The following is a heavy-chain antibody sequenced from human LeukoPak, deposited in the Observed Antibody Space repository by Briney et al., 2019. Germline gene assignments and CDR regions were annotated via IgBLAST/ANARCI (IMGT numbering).Heavy chain of an antibody. CDR1: GFTFSSYR. CDR3: ARFPYYDSSGAPRTP. V-gene: IGHV3-74*01. D-gene: IGHD3-22*01. Sequence: GGSLRLSCAASGFTFSSYRMHWVRQAPGKGLVLVSRMNSGGSSTSYADSVKGRFTISRDNAKNTLYLQMNSLRAEDTAMYYCARFPYYDSSGAPRTPWGQGTLVTVSS. J-gene: IGHJ5*02. CDR2: MNSGGSST.